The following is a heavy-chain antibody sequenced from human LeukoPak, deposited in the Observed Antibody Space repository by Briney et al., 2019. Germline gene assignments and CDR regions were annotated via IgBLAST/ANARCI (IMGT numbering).Heavy chain of an antibody. J-gene: IGHJ4*02. Sequence: ASVKVSCKASGYTFTGYYMYWVRQAPGQGREGMGRINPNSGGTNDAQKFQGRVTITRHTPISAAYIEPSGLTDDDTPVYYLAIDAKPLIVGIVATIGYWGKGTLVTVSS. CDR2: INPNSGGT. CDR1: GYTFTGYY. CDR3: AIDAKPLIVGIVATIGY. V-gene: IGHV1-2*06. D-gene: IGHD5-12*01.